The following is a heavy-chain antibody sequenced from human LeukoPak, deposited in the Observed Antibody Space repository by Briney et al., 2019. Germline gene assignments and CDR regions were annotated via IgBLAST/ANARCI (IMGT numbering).Heavy chain of an antibody. D-gene: IGHD6-19*01. J-gene: IGHJ4*02. V-gene: IGHV4-34*01. CDR3: ARVRVAGTGGVDY. CDR2: INHSGSI. Sequence: LETLSLTCAVYGGSFCGYYWSWIRHPPGKGLEWIGEINHSGSINYNPSLKSRVTIPVDTSKNQFSLKLSSVTAADTAVYYCARVRVAGTGGVDYWGQGTLVTVSS. CDR1: GGSFCGYY.